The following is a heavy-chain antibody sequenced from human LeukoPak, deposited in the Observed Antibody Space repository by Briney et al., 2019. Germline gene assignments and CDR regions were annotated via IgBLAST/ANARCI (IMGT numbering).Heavy chain of an antibody. Sequence: PGGSLRLSCSASGFTFDDNGMSCVRHAPGEGLGWGCGIKWNGGSTGYADSLKGRFTISSDNAKNSLYLQMNSLRAEDTALYYCARDGMGARYEDWGQGTLVTVSS. CDR1: GFTFDDNG. CDR2: IKWNGGST. V-gene: IGHV3-20*04. D-gene: IGHD1-26*01. J-gene: IGHJ4*02. CDR3: ARDGMGARYED.